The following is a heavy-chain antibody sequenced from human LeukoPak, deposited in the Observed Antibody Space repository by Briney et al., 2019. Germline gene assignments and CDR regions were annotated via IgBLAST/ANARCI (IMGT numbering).Heavy chain of an antibody. J-gene: IGHJ6*03. Sequence: ASVKVSCKASGYTFTGYYIHWVRQAPGQGLENMGRIIPNSGGTNYAQKFRGMVTMTRDTSISTAYMELSSLRSDDTAVYYCARDLYQWLPSTRPRDYYYYMDVWGEGTTVTVSS. CDR3: ARDLYQWLPSTRPRDYYYYMDV. CDR2: IIPNSGGT. V-gene: IGHV1-2*06. D-gene: IGHD6-19*01. CDR1: GYTFTGYY.